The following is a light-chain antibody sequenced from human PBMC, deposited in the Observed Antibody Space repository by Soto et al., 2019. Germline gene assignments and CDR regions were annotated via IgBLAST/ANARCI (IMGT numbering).Light chain of an antibody. Sequence: QSALTQPASVSGSPGQSITISCTGTSSDVGAYSYVSWYQQHPGKAPKLIIYDVSDRPSGISNRLSGSKSDNTASLTISGLQAEDEAEYYCSSYTSSRTYVFGTGTKVTVL. V-gene: IGLV2-14*01. J-gene: IGLJ1*01. CDR3: SSYTSSRTYV. CDR2: DVS. CDR1: SSDVGAYSY.